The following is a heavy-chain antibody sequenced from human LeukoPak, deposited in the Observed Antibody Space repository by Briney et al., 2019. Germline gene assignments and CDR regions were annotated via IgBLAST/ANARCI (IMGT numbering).Heavy chain of an antibody. CDR1: GFSFSTSG. Sequence: GGSLRLSCAASGFSFSTSGMYWIRQAPGKGLEWVAFIQFDGGNEYYVDSVKGRFTISRDNSRNTVSLQMNSLRAEDTATYYCVRDGAHWDLDYWGQGTLVTVSS. V-gene: IGHV3-30*02. CDR2: IQFDGGNE. CDR3: VRDGAHWDLDY. D-gene: IGHD7-27*01. J-gene: IGHJ4*02.